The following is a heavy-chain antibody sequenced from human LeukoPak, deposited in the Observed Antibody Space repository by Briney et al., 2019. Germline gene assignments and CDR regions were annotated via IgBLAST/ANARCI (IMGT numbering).Heavy chain of an antibody. CDR3: AGDKIVGPTKFDS. CDR2: IKQDGGEI. Sequence: PGGSLRLSCVASGFTFSSYWMSWVRQAPGKGLEWVANIKQDGGEIYYVDSVKGRFTISRDNAKNSLYLQMNSLRAEDTAVYYCAGDKIVGPTKFDSWGQGTLVTVSS. CDR1: GFTFSSYW. J-gene: IGHJ4*02. V-gene: IGHV3-7*01. D-gene: IGHD1-26*01.